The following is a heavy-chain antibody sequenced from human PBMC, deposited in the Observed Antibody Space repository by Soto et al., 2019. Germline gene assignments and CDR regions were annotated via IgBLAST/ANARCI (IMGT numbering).Heavy chain of an antibody. Sequence: SETLSLTCTVSGGSISSGDYYWSWIRQPPGKGLEWIGYIYYSGSTYYNPSLKSRVTISVDTSKNQFSLKLSSVTAADTAVYYCARDGAWYYGSGSHWFDPWGQGTLVTVSS. V-gene: IGHV4-30-4*01. CDR3: ARDGAWYYGSGSHWFDP. J-gene: IGHJ5*02. D-gene: IGHD3-10*01. CDR2: IYYSGST. CDR1: GGSISSGDYY.